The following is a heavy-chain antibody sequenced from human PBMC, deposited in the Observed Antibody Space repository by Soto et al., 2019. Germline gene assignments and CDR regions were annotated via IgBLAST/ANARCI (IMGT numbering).Heavy chain of an antibody. D-gene: IGHD2-2*01. J-gene: IGHJ5*02. V-gene: IGHV1-18*04. Sequence: ASVKVSCKASGYTFTSYGISWVRQAPGQGLEWMAWISSYNGNTNYAQKVQGRVTMTTDTSTSTTYMELRSLRSDDTAVYYCARGPRYCSSTSCFSGVTWFDPWGQGTLVTVSS. CDR1: GYTFTSYG. CDR2: ISSYNGNT. CDR3: ARGPRYCSSTSCFSGVTWFDP.